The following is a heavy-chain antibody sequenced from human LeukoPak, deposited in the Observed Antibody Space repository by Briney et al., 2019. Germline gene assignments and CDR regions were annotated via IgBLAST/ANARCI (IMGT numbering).Heavy chain of an antibody. D-gene: IGHD5-12*01. CDR1: GFTFSNYA. Sequence: GGSLRLSCAASGFTFSNYAMNWVRQAPGKGPEWVSTIIGSSGSTFYADSVKGRFTISKDTSKNTLYLHMSSLRADDTAVYYCAKGGYDYVEVAYFDYWGQGTLVTVSS. CDR3: AKGGYDYVEVAYFDY. CDR2: IIGSSGST. J-gene: IGHJ4*02. V-gene: IGHV3-23*01.